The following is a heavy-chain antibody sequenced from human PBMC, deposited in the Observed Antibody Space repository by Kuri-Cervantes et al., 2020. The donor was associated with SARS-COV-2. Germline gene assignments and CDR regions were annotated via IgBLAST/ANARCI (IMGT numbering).Heavy chain of an antibody. CDR3: ARGGGLDV. J-gene: IGHJ6*04. CDR1: GYTLTELS. D-gene: IGHD3-16*01. CDR2: FDPEDGET. Sequence: ASVKVSCKVSGYTLTELSMHWVRQAPGKGLEWMGGFDPEDGETIYAQKFQGRVTMTRNTSISTAYMELSSLRSEDTAVYYCARGGGLDVWGKGTTVTVSS. V-gene: IGHV1-24*01.